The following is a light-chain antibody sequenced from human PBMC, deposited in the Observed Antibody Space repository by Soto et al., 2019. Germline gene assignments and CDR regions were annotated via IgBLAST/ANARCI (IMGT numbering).Light chain of an antibody. V-gene: IGLV2-14*03. CDR2: DVS. Sequence: QSVLTQPASVSGSPGQSITISCTGTKSDVGGSNYVSWYQQHPGKPPKLMIYDVSNRPSGVSNRFSGSKSGNTASLTISGLQAEDEADYYCISSTANNARVFGGGTKVTVL. CDR3: ISSTANNARV. J-gene: IGLJ3*02. CDR1: KSDVGGSNY.